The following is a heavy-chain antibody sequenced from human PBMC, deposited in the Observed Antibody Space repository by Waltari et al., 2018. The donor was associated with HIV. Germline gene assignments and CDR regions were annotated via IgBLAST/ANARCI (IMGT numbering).Heavy chain of an antibody. D-gene: IGHD3-22*01. J-gene: IGHJ6*02. CDR1: GGSISSGGYY. CDR3: ARDYPYWKGYDSSGYFDYYYYGMDV. Sequence: QVQLQESGPGLVKPSQTLSLTCTVSGGSISSGGYYWSWIRQHPGKGLEWIGYIYYSGSTYYNPSLKSRVTISVDTSKNQFSLKLSSVTAADTAVYYCARDYPYWKGYDSSGYFDYYYYGMDVWGQGTTVTVSS. CDR2: IYYSGST. V-gene: IGHV4-31*03.